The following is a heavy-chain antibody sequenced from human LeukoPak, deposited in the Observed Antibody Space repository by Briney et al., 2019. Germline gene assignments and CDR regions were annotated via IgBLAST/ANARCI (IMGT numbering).Heavy chain of an antibody. CDR3: AKDLPHSKTYHYGMDV. V-gene: IGHV3-23*01. CDR1: GFIFSSYA. Sequence: GGSLRLSCAASGFIFSSYAMSWVRQAPGKGLEWVSAISGSGGSTYYADSVKGRFTISRDNSKNTLYLQMNSLRAEDTAVYYCAKDLPHSKTYHYGMDVWGQGTTVTVSS. CDR2: ISGSGGST. J-gene: IGHJ6*02.